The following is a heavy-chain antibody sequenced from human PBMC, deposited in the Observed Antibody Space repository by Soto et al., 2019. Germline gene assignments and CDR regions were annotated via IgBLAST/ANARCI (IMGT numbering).Heavy chain of an antibody. D-gene: IGHD2-15*01. V-gene: IGHV3-23*01. Sequence: EVQLLESGGGLVQPGGSLRLSCAASEFTFSTYAMSWVRQAPGKGLEWVSSISSGGSTYYADSVKGRFTISRDNSKNTLYLQMNSLRAEDTAVYCCAKDRYGYCSGGSCYIDAFDIWGQGTMVTVSS. CDR2: ISSGGST. J-gene: IGHJ3*02. CDR3: AKDRYGYCSGGSCYIDAFDI. CDR1: EFTFSTYA.